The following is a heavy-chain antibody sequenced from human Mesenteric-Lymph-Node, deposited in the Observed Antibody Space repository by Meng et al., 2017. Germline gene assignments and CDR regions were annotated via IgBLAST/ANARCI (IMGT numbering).Heavy chain of an antibody. J-gene: IGHJ3*01. CDR2: IGGSGRGT. CDR3: AKDPNGDYVGAFDF. Sequence: SCAASGFTFSSYAMIWVRQAPGKGLEWVSAIGGSGRGTHYADSVKGRFTISRDNSKNTLYLQMNSLRTEDTAVYYCAKDPNGDYVGAFDFWGQGTMVTVSS. V-gene: IGHV3-23*01. D-gene: IGHD4-17*01. CDR1: GFTFSSYA.